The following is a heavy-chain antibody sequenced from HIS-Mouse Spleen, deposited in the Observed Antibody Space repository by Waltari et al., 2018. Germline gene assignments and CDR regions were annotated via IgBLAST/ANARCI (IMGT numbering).Heavy chain of an antibody. D-gene: IGHD6-19*01. CDR2: IDWDDDK. V-gene: IGHV2-70*01. CDR1: GFSLSTSGMC. J-gene: IGHJ4*02. Sequence: QVTLRESVPALVKHTQTLTLPCTFSGFSLSTSGMCCSWIREPPGKALEWLALIDWDDDKYYSTSLNTRLTISRDTSKNQVVLTMTNMDPLDTATYYCARIAEGYTSGWYAFDYWGQGTLVTVSS. CDR3: ARIAEGYTSGWYAFDY.